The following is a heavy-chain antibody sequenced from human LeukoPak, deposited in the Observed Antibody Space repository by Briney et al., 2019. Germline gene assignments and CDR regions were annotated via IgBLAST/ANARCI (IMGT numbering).Heavy chain of an antibody. CDR1: GFTFSSYA. Sequence: GRSLRLSCAASGFTFSSYAMSWVRQAPGKGLEWVSAISGSGGSTYYADSAKGRFTTSRDNSKNTLYLQMNSLRAEDTAVYYCAKAGAVVVVAAKYFDYWGQGTLVTVSS. J-gene: IGHJ4*02. D-gene: IGHD2-15*01. V-gene: IGHV3-23*01. CDR2: ISGSGGST. CDR3: AKAGAVVVVAAKYFDY.